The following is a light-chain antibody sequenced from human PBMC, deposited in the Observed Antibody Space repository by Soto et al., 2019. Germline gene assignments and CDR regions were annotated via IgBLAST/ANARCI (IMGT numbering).Light chain of an antibody. CDR1: SSNIGAVYD. CDR2: TNT. J-gene: IGLJ2*01. V-gene: IGLV1-40*01. Sequence: QSVLTQPPSASGAPGQRVTISCTGSSSNIGAVYDVHWYQQLPGTAPKLLIYTNTNRPSGVPDRFSGSKSGSSASLAIAGIQNEDEATYYSPFYDGSLASYVFGGGTEVAVL. CDR3: PFYDGSLASYV.